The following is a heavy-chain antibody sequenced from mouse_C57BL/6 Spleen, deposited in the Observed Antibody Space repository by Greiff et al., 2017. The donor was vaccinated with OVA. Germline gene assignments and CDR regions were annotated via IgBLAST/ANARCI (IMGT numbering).Heavy chain of an antibody. CDR1: GYSITSGYY. CDR2: ISYDGSN. J-gene: IGHJ2*01. V-gene: IGHV3-6*01. D-gene: IGHD1-1*01. CDR3: ASNYGVLYYFDY. Sequence: EVKLMESGPGLVKPSQSLSLTCSVTGYSITSGYYWNWIRQFPGNKLEWMGYISYDGSNNYNPSLKNRISITRDTSKNQFFLKLNSVTTEDTATYDCASNYGVLYYFDYWGQGTTLTVSS.